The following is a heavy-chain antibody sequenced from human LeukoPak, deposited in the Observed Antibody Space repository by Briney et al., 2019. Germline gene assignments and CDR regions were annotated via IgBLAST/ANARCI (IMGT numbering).Heavy chain of an antibody. Sequence: GASVKVSCKASGYTFTSYGISWVRQAPGQGLEWIGWISAYNGNTNYAQKLQGRVTMTTDTSTSTAYMELRSLRSDDTAVYYCARVPSSTSWIKNYYYYMDVWGKGTTVTVSS. CDR1: GYTFTSYG. J-gene: IGHJ6*03. CDR2: ISAYNGNT. D-gene: IGHD2-2*01. V-gene: IGHV1-18*01. CDR3: ARVPSSTSWIKNYYYYMDV.